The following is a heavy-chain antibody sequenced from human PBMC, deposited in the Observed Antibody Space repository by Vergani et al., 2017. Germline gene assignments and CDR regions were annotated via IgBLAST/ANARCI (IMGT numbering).Heavy chain of an antibody. CDR3: ARGGDVVVVAAIRRLYYFDY. D-gene: IGHD2-15*01. J-gene: IGHJ4*02. CDR1: GYTFTSYG. Sequence: QVQLVQSGAEVKKPGASVKVSCKASGYTFTSYGISWVRQAPGQGLEWMGGIIPIFGTANYAQKFQGRVTITADESTSTAYMELSSLRSEDTAVYYCARGGDVVVVAAIRRLYYFDYWGQGTLVTVSS. CDR2: IIPIFGTA. V-gene: IGHV1-69*13.